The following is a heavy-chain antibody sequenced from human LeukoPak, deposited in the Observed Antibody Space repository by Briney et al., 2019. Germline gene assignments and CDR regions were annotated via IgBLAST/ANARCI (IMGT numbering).Heavy chain of an antibody. CDR1: GGSISSSSYY. Sequence: SETLSLTCTVSGGSISSSSYYWGWIRQPPGKGLEWIGSIYYSGSTYYNPSLKSRVTISVDTSKNQFSLKLSSVTAADTAVYYCARQGCSSTSCYIFDYWGQGTLVTVSS. CDR3: ARQGCSSTSCYIFDY. CDR2: IYYSGST. D-gene: IGHD2-2*02. J-gene: IGHJ4*02. V-gene: IGHV4-39*01.